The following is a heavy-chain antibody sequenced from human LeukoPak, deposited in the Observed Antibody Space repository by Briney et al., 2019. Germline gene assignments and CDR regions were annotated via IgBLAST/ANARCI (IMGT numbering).Heavy chain of an antibody. J-gene: IGHJ4*02. CDR3: ARRGFSSEEYDY. CDR1: GYSFTTYW. CDR2: IYPDDSDT. Sequence: GESLKISCKGSGYSFTTYWIGWVRQMPGKGLEWMGIIYPDDSDTRYSPSFQGQVTISADKSINTAYLHWSSLKASDTATYYCARRGFSSEEYDYWGQGTLVTVSS. D-gene: IGHD5-18*01. V-gene: IGHV5-51*01.